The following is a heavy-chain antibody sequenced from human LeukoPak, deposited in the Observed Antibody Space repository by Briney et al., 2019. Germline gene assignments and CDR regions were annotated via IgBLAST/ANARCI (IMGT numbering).Heavy chain of an antibody. J-gene: IGHJ6*03. Sequence: AAVNVSCKASGYTFTSYDINWVRQATGQGLEWMGWMNPNSGNTGYAQMFQGRVTMTRNTSISTAYMELSSLRSEGTAVYYCARADYGGNSFYYYYYYMDVWGKGTTVTVSS. D-gene: IGHD4-23*01. V-gene: IGHV1-8*01. CDR1: GYTFTSYD. CDR3: ARADYGGNSFYYYYYYMDV. CDR2: MNPNSGNT.